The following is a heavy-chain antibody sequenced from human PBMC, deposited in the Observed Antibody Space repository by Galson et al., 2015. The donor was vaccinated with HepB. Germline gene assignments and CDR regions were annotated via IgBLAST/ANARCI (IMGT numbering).Heavy chain of an antibody. D-gene: IGHD3-16*01. J-gene: IGHJ3*01. CDR2: IWSNGKNK. V-gene: IGHV3-33*06. CDR3: AKERGPYNDFDV. Sequence: SLRLSCATSGFTFSSYGMHWVRQAPGKGLEWVAVIWSNGKNKYYAASVKGRFTVSRDNSKNTMSLQMNSLRAEDTAVYYCAKERGPYNDFDVWGQGTMVAVSS. CDR1: GFTFSSYG.